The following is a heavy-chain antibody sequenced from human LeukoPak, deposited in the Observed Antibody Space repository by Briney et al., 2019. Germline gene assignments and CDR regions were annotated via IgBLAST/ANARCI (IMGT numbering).Heavy chain of an antibody. CDR1: GFTFSSYA. Sequence: GGSLRLSCAASGFTFSSYAMSWVRQAPGKGLEWVSAISGSGISTYYADSVKGRFTISRDNSKNTLYLQMNSLRAEDTAVYYCAKDFSRGRYSYGFMDSWGQGTRVTVSS. J-gene: IGHJ4*02. D-gene: IGHD5-18*01. V-gene: IGHV3-23*01. CDR2: ISGSGIST. CDR3: AKDFSRGRYSYGFMDS.